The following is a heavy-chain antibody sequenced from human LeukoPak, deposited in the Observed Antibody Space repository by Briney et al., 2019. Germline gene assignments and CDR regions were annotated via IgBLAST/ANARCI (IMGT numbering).Heavy chain of an antibody. Sequence: SETLSLTCTVSGASIRSYYWSWIRQPPGKGLEWIGYIHYSGSTNYNPSLKSRVAMSVDTSKNQFSLNLNSVTAADTAVYYCARLVEAYYGSGGNRLDPWGQGTLVTVSS. J-gene: IGHJ5*02. CDR3: ARLVEAYYGSGGNRLDP. CDR2: IHYSGST. V-gene: IGHV4-59*08. D-gene: IGHD3-10*01. CDR1: GASIRSYY.